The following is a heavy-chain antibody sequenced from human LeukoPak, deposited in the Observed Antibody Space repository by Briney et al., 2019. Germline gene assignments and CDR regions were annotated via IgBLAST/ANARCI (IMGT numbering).Heavy chain of an antibody. CDR3: ARDLSGTMVRGVLDY. Sequence: ASVKVSCKASGYTFTGYYMHWVRQAPGQGLEWMGWINPNSGGTNYAQKFQGRVTMTRDTSISTAYMELSRLRSDDTAVHYCARDLSGTMVRGVLDYWGQGTLVTVSS. V-gene: IGHV1-2*02. CDR1: GYTFTGYY. J-gene: IGHJ4*02. CDR2: INPNSGGT. D-gene: IGHD3-10*01.